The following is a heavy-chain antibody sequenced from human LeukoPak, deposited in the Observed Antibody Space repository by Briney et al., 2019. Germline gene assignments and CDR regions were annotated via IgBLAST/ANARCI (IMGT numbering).Heavy chain of an antibody. V-gene: IGHV4-39*01. J-gene: IGHJ3*01. D-gene: IGHD6-13*01. CDR1: GGPISSSRYY. Sequence: PSETLSLTCSVSGGPISSSRYYWGWIRQPPGKGLEWIGSIYYSGNTYYNPSLKSRVTISVDTSKNQFSLKLSSVTAADTAVYYCARLFSSSWYRGAFDLWGQGTMVTVSS. CDR2: IYYSGNT. CDR3: ARLFSSSWYRGAFDL.